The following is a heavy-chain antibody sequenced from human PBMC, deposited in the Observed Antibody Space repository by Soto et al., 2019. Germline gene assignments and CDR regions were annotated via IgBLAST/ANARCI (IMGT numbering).Heavy chain of an antibody. D-gene: IGHD3-22*01. CDR2: IYYSGST. V-gene: IGHV4-31*03. CDR3: ARDTPHYYDSSGYFDWFDP. CDR1: GGPISSGGYY. Sequence: SETLSLTCTVSGGPISSGGYYWSWIRQHPGKGLEWIGYIYYSGSTYYNPSLKSRVTISVDTSKNQFSLKLSSVTAADTAVYYCARDTPHYYDSSGYFDWFDPWGQGTLVTVSS. J-gene: IGHJ5*02.